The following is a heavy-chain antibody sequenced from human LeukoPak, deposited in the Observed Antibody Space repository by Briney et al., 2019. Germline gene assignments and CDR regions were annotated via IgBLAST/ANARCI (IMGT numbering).Heavy chain of an antibody. J-gene: IGHJ3*02. CDR3: ARGLPVPAHDAFDI. Sequence: SETLSLTCTVSGGSISSYYWSWIRQPAGKGLEWIGRIHTSGSTNYNPSLKSRVTMSVDTSKNQFSLSLSSVTAADTAVYFCARGLPVPAHDAFDIWGQGTMVTVSS. CDR1: GGSISSYY. D-gene: IGHD2-2*01. V-gene: IGHV4-4*07. CDR2: IHTSGST.